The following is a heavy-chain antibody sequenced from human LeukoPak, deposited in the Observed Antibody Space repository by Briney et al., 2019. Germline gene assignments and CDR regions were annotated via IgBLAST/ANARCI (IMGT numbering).Heavy chain of an antibody. CDR2: IYHSGST. J-gene: IGHJ6*03. V-gene: IGHV4-38-2*02. CDR3: ARPGAYGDYGAYYYYYYMDV. D-gene: IGHD4-17*01. CDR1: GYSISSGYY. Sequence: SETLSLTCTVSGYSISSGYYWGWIRQPPGKGLEWIGSIYHSGSTYYNPSLKSRVTISVDTPKNQFSLKLSSVTAADTAVYYCARPGAYGDYGAYYYYYYMDVWGKGTTVTVSS.